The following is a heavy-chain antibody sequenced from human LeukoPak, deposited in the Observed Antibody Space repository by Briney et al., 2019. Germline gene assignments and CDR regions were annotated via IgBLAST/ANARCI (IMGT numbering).Heavy chain of an antibody. CDR3: AKERNLEIAVAGTIFDY. Sequence: GGSLRLSCAASGFTVSSNYMSWVRQAPGKGLEWVSVIYSGGSTYYADSVKGRFTISRDNSKNMIYLEMTSLKAEDTAVYYCAKERNLEIAVAGTIFDYWGQGTLVTVSS. D-gene: IGHD6-19*01. CDR2: IYSGGST. CDR1: GFTVSSNY. J-gene: IGHJ4*02. V-gene: IGHV3-53*01.